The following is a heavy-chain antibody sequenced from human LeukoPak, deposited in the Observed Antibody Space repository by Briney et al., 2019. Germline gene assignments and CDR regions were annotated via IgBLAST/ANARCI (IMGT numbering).Heavy chain of an antibody. Sequence: ASVKVSCKASGYTFTSYYMHWVRQAPEQGLEWMGIINPSGGTTSYAQKFQGRVTMTRDTSTSTVYMELSSLRSEDTAVYYCARALSTYINYYYYYGMDVWGQGTTVTVSS. CDR1: GYTFTSYY. D-gene: IGHD1-1*01. CDR3: ARALSTYINYYYYYGMDV. J-gene: IGHJ6*02. V-gene: IGHV1-46*01. CDR2: INPSGGTT.